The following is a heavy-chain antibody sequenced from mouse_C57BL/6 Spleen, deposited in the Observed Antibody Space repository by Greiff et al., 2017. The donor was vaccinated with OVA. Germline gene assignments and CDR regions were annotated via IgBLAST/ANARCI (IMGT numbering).Heavy chain of an antibody. CDR2: IYPSDSET. Sequence: QVQPQQPGAELVRPGSSVKLSCKASGYTFTSYWMDWVKQRPGQGLEWIGNIYPSDSETHYNQKFKDKATLTVDKSSSTAYMQLSSLTSEDSAVYYGARRDDYDAMDYWGQGTSVTVSS. V-gene: IGHV1-61*01. J-gene: IGHJ4*01. CDR3: ARRDDYDAMDY. CDR1: GYTFTSYW.